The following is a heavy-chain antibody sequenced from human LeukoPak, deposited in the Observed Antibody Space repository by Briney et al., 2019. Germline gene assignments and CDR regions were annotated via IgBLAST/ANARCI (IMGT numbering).Heavy chain of an antibody. CDR2: ISGSGGST. J-gene: IGHJ6*02. V-gene: IGHV3-23*01. CDR1: GFTFASYA. Sequence: GGSLRLSCAASGFTFASYAMNWVRQAPGKGLEWVSGISGSGGSTYYADSVKGRFTISRDNSKNTLYLQMSSLRAEDTAVYYCAKDKAAAGSYGLVVWGQGTTVTVSS. D-gene: IGHD6-13*01. CDR3: AKDKAAAGSYGLVV.